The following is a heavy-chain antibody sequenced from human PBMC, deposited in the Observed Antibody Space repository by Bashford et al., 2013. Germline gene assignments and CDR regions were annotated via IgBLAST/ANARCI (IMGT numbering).Heavy chain of an antibody. J-gene: IGHJ4*02. Sequence: GSLRLSCAASGFTFTTYGMHWVRQAPGKGLEWVAVIPPDAGNKYYADSVKGRFTISRDNSRNTLYLQMNSLRAEDTAVYYCAKLERGGSTWYYFDYWGQGILVTVSS. V-gene: IGHV3-30*02. CDR3: AKLERGGSTWYYFDY. CDR2: IPPDAGNK. D-gene: IGHD6-13*01. CDR1: GFTFTTYG.